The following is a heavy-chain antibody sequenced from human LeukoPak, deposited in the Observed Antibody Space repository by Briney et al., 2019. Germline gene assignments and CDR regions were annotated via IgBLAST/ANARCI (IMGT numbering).Heavy chain of an antibody. CDR1: GGSFSGYY. Sequence: SETLSLTCAVYGGSFSGYYWSWIRQPPGKGLEWIGEINHSGSTNYNPSLKSRVTISVDTSKNQFSLKLSSVTAADTAVYYCAREGYSYNYGMDVWGQGTTVTVS. J-gene: IGHJ6*02. CDR2: INHSGST. CDR3: AREGYSYNYGMDV. D-gene: IGHD5-18*01. V-gene: IGHV4-34*01.